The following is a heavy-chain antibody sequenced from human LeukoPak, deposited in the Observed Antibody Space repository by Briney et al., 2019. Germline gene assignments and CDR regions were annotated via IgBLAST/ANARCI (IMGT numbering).Heavy chain of an antibody. CDR1: GFPLSSYS. D-gene: IGHD2-15*01. CDR3: VRVKGSYFDY. J-gene: IGHJ4*02. V-gene: IGHV3-48*01. CDR2: ISSSGSAI. Sequence: SGGSLRLSCAASGFPLSSYSINWVRQAPGKGLEWVSYISSSGSAIYYVDSVKGRFTVSRDNAKNSLFLQMNSPSAEDTAVYYCVRVKGSYFDYWGQGALVTVSS.